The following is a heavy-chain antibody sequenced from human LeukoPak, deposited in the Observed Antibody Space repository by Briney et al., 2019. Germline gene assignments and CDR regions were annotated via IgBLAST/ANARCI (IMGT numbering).Heavy chain of an antibody. J-gene: IGHJ4*02. V-gene: IGHV3-74*01. CDR2: INSDGSST. D-gene: IGHD3-10*01. CDR3: ARGNFYSGSGSSPLDH. CDR1: GFTFSSYW. Sequence: GGSLRLSCAASGFTFSSYWMHWVRQAPGKGLVWVSRINSDGSSTSYADSVKGRFTISRDNAKNTLFLQMNSLGAEDSAVYYCARGNFYSGSGSSPLDHWGQGTLVTVSS.